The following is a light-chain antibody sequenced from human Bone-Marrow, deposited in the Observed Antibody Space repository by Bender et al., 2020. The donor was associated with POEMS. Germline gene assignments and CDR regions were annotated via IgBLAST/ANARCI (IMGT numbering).Light chain of an antibody. CDR2: RVS. CDR1: SNDIGSYDL. J-gene: IGLJ2*01. V-gene: IGLV2-23*02. CDR3: CSYTTSSTAI. Sequence: QSALTQPASVSGSPGQSITISCTGTSNDIGSYDLVSWYQQHPGRPPKLLIHRVSRRPSGVSDRFSGSKSGNTASLTISGLRAADEADYFCCSYTTSSTAIFGEGTTLTVL.